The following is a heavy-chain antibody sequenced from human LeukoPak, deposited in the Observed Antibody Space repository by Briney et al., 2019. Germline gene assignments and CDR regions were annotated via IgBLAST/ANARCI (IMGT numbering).Heavy chain of an antibody. CDR2: TYYMSKWYN. V-gene: IGHV6-1*01. Sequence: SQTLSLTCAISGDSVSSNRATWNWIRQSPSRGLEWLGRTYYMSKWYNDYAVSVKSRITINPDTSKNQFSLQLNSVTPEDTAVYFCARDQSWTTGFDIWGQGAMVTVSS. J-gene: IGHJ3*02. D-gene: IGHD2-8*02. CDR1: GDSVSSNRAT. CDR3: ARDQSWTTGFDI.